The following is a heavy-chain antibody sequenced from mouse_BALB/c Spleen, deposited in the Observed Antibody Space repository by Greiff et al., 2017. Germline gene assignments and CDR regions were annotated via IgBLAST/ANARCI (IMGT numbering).Heavy chain of an antibody. CDR1: GYSITSGYY. CDR2: ISYDGSN. V-gene: IGHV3-6*02. D-gene: IGHD2-14*01. CDR3: ARVRFYAMDY. J-gene: IGHJ4*01. Sequence: EVPLQQSGPGLVKPSQSLSLTCSVTGYSITSGYYWNWIRQFPGNKLEWMGYISYDGSNNYNPSLKNRISITRDTSKNQFFLKLNSVTTEDTATYYCARVRFYAMDYWGQGTSVTVAS.